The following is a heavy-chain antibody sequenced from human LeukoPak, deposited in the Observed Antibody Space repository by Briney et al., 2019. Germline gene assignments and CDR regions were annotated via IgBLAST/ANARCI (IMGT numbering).Heavy chain of an antibody. Sequence: GESLKISCQSSGYSFTNYWIAWVRQMPGKGLEWMGIIYPGDSDTRYSPSFQGQVTISADKSISIVYLQWSSLRASDTAMYYCARSKWFGEILASLDAFDIWGQGTMVTVSS. CDR1: GYSFTNYW. V-gene: IGHV5-51*01. D-gene: IGHD3-10*01. J-gene: IGHJ3*02. CDR3: ARSKWFGEILASLDAFDI. CDR2: IYPGDSDT.